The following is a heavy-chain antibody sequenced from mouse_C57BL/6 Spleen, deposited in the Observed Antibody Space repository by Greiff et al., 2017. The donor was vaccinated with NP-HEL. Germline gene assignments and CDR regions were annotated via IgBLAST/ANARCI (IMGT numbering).Heavy chain of an antibody. CDR2: ISYDGSN. J-gene: IGHJ1*03. D-gene: IGHD2-4*01. Sequence: EVQLQQSGPGLVKPSQSLSLTCSVTGYSITSGYYWNWIRQSPGNKREWMRYISYDGSNNYNPSLKNRLSITRDTSKNQFFLKLNSVTTEDTATYYCARGDYGAPYWYFAVWGTGTTLTVSS. V-gene: IGHV3-6*01. CDR1: GYSITSGYY. CDR3: ARGDYGAPYWYFAV.